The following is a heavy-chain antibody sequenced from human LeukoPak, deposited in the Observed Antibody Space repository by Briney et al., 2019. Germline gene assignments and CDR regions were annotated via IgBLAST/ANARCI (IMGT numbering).Heavy chain of an antibody. CDR1: GFTFTGYA. CDR2: ISGSSSRT. J-gene: IGHJ4*02. CDR3: ARVDTAMGSLDY. D-gene: IGHD5-18*01. V-gene: IGHV3-23*01. Sequence: GGSLRLSCEASGFTFTGYAMSWVRQAPGKGLEWVSTISGSSSRTYYADSVKGRFTISRDNSKNTLYLQMNSLRAEDTAVYYCARVDTAMGSLDYWGQGILVTVSS.